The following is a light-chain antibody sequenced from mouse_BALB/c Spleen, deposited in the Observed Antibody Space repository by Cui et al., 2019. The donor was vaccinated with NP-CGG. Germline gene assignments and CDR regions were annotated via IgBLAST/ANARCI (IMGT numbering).Light chain of an antibody. CDR1: TGAVTSNNY. V-gene: IGLV1*01. Sequence: VVTQESAPTTSPGETVTLTCRSNTGAVTSNNYANWVQEKPDHLFTGLIGGTNNRAPGVPARFSGSLIGDKAALTITGAQTEDEAIYFCALWYSNHWVFGGGTKLTVL. J-gene: IGLJ1*01. CDR2: GTN. CDR3: ALWYSNHWV.